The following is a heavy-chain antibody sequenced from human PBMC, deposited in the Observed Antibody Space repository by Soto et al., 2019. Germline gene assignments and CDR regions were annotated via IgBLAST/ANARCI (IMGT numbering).Heavy chain of an antibody. Sequence: QVQLVESGGGVVQPGRSLRLSCAASGFTFSSYGMHWVRQAPGKGLEWVAVISYDGSNKYYADSVKGRFTISRDNSKNTLYLQMNSLRAEDTAVYYCAKDDDRTGIGIWGQGTMVTVSS. CDR3: AKDDDRTGIGI. V-gene: IGHV3-30*18. D-gene: IGHD1-26*01. CDR1: GFTFSSYG. CDR2: ISYDGSNK. J-gene: IGHJ3*02.